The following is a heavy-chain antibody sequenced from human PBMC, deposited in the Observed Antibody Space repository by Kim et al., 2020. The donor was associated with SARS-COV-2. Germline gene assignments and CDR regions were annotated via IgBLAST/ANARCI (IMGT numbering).Heavy chain of an antibody. J-gene: IGHJ4*02. Sequence: GGSLRLSCAASGFTFSSYSMNWVRQAPGKGLEWVSSISSSSSYIYYADSVKGRFTISRDNAKNSLYLQMNSLRAEDTAVYYCARDDLGVRGSLGLFDYWGQGTLVTVSS. D-gene: IGHD3-10*01. CDR3: ARDDLGVRGSLGLFDY. CDR1: GFTFSSYS. CDR2: ISSSSSYI. V-gene: IGHV3-21*01.